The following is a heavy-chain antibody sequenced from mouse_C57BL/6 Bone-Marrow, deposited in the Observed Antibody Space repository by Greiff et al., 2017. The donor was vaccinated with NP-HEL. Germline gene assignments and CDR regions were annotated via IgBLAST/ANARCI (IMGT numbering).Heavy chain of an antibody. CDR1: GFNIKNTY. CDR2: IDPVNGNT. D-gene: IGHD2-3*01. Sequence: EVQVVESVAELVRPGASVKLSCTASGFNIKNTYMHWVKQRPEQGLEWIGRIDPVNGNTKYVPKFQGKATITADTSSNTAYLQLSSLTSEDTAIYYCARESILLYDGYFGDYWGQGTTLTVSS. V-gene: IGHV14-3*01. CDR3: ARESILLYDGYFGDY. J-gene: IGHJ2*01.